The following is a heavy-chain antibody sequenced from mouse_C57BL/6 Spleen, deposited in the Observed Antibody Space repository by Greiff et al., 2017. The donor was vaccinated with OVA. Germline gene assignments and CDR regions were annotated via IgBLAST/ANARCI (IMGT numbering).Heavy chain of an antibody. Sequence: QVQLQQPGAELVKPGASVKMSCKASGYTFTSYWITWVKQRPGQGLEWIGDIYPGSGSTNYNEKFKGKATLTVDTSSSTAYMQLSSLTSEDSAVYYCAREDYYGSSSFDYWGQGTTLTVSS. CDR3: AREDYYGSSSFDY. CDR2: IYPGSGST. V-gene: IGHV1-55*01. CDR1: GYTFTSYW. D-gene: IGHD1-1*01. J-gene: IGHJ2*01.